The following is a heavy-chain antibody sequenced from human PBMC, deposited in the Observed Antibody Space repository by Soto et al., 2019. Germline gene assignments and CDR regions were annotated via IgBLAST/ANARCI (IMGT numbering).Heavy chain of an antibody. CDR1: FVSVRNCSFY. V-gene: IGHV4-61*01. D-gene: IGHD4-17*01. CDR2: DSYSGTT. J-gene: IGHJ4*02. CDR3: ERGATVNKYDS. Sequence: SETLSLTDTVSFVSVRNCSFYCAWIRQPPGNGVEWIGFDSYSGTTNYKQYLKSRVNISVHTSRSPISLKVSSLTAADTAVYYCERGATVNKYDSWGQGNLVHVSS.